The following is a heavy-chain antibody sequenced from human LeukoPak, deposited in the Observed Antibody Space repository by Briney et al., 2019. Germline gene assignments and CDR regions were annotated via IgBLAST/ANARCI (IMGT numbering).Heavy chain of an antibody. CDR1: GFTFSSYA. D-gene: IGHD3-10*01. V-gene: IGHV3-23*01. CDR3: AKDADTHYGSGSYVGYFDY. J-gene: IGHJ4*02. CDR2: ISGGGGST. Sequence: GGSLRLSCAASGFTFSSYAMSWVRQAPGKGLEWVSDISGGGGSTYYADSVRGRFTISRDNSKNTLYLQMNSLRAEDTAVYYCAKDADTHYGSGSYVGYFDYWGQGTLVTVSS.